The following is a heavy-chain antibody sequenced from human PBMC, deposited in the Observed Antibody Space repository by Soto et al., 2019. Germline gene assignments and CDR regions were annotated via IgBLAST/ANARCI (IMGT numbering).Heavy chain of an antibody. Sequence: ASVKVSCKASGYTFTSYGITWVRQAPGQGLEWMGWISAYNGNTNYAQNLQGRVTMTTDTSTSTAYMELRSLRSDDTAVYYCARTSIGYQLLGTSDYWGQGTLVTVSS. CDR1: GYTFTSYG. CDR2: ISAYNGNT. J-gene: IGHJ4*02. D-gene: IGHD2-2*01. CDR3: ARTSIGYQLLGTSDY. V-gene: IGHV1-18*01.